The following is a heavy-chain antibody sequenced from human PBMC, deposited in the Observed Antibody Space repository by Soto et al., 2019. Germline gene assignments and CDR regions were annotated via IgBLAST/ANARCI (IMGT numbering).Heavy chain of an antibody. CDR3: AKVKVGIAAAACDY. V-gene: IGHV3-23*01. Sequence: EVQLLESGGGLVQPGGSLRLSCAASGFTFSSYAMSWVRQAPGKGLEWVSAISGSGGSTYYADSVKGRFTISRDKSKNTLYLQMNSLRAADTSVYYCAKVKVGIAAAACDYWGQGTLVTVSS. CDR1: GFTFSSYA. CDR2: ISGSGGST. J-gene: IGHJ4*02. D-gene: IGHD6-25*01.